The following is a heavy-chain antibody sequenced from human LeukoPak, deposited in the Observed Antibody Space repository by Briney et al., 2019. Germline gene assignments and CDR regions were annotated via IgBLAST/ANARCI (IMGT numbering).Heavy chain of an antibody. Sequence: GGSLRLSCEASGFTFGSYWMHWVRQAPGKGLVWVSRINSDGRSTSYADSVKGRFTISRDNAKNTLYLQMNSLRAEDTAVYYCARDDGGRHTSSLDYWGQGTLVAVSS. CDR3: ARDDGGRHTSSLDY. CDR1: GFTFGSYW. V-gene: IGHV3-74*01. J-gene: IGHJ4*02. D-gene: IGHD6-6*01. CDR2: INSDGRST.